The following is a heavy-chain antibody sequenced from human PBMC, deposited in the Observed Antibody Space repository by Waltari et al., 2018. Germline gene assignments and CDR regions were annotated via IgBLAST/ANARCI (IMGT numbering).Heavy chain of an antibody. J-gene: IGHJ1*01. D-gene: IGHD3-3*01. V-gene: IGHV1-69*13. Sequence: QVQLVQSGAEVKKPGSSVKVSCKASGGTFSSYAISWVRQAPGQGLEWMGRIIPIFGTANYAQKFQGRVTITADKSTSTAYMELSSLRSEDTAVYYCARDLPKVRFLDRRSEYFQHWGQGTLVTVSS. CDR1: GGTFSSYA. CDR3: ARDLPKVRFLDRRSEYFQH. CDR2: IIPIFGTA.